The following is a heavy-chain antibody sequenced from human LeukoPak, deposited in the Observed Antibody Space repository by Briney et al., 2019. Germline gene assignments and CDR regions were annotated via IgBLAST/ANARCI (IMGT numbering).Heavy chain of an antibody. Sequence: SETLSLTCTASGGSISSYYWSWIRQPAGKGLEWIGRIYTSGSTNYNPSLKSRVTMSVDTSKNQFSLKLSSVTAADTAVYYCARDHNTAMVTGAFDIWGQGTMVTVSS. CDR1: GGSISSYY. D-gene: IGHD5-18*01. J-gene: IGHJ3*02. CDR2: IYTSGST. V-gene: IGHV4-4*07. CDR3: ARDHNTAMVTGAFDI.